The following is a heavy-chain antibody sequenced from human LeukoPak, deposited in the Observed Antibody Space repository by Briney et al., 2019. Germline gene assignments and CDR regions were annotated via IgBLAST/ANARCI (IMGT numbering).Heavy chain of an antibody. CDR1: GFTFSSYG. CDR2: IWYDGSNK. D-gene: IGHD3-10*01. CDR3: ARALFPYYYGSGSYYNSELDY. Sequence: QPGGSLRLSCAASGFTFSSYGMHWVRQAPGKGLEWVAVIWYDGSNKYYADSVKGRFTISRDNSKNTLYLQMNSLRAEDTAVYYCARALFPYYYGSGSYYNSELDYWGQGTLVTVSS. V-gene: IGHV3-33*01. J-gene: IGHJ4*02.